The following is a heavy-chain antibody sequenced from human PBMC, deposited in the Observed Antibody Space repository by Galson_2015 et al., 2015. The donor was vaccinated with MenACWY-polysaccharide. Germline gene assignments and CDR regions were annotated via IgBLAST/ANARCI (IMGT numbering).Heavy chain of an antibody. V-gene: IGHV3-9*01. CDR2: ISWNSGSI. Sequence: SLRLSCAASGFTFDDYAMHWVRQAPGKGLEWVSGISWNSGSIGYADSVKGRFTISRDNAKNSLYLQMNSLRAEDTALYYCAKDMCSGGSCHHAFDIWGQGTMVTVSS. CDR3: AKDMCSGGSCHHAFDI. D-gene: IGHD2-15*01. CDR1: GFTFDDYA. J-gene: IGHJ3*02.